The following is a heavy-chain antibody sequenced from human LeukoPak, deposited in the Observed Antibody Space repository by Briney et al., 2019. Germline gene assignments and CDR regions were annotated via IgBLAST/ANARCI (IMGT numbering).Heavy chain of an antibody. CDR2: ISNSGGST. J-gene: IGHJ4*02. D-gene: IGHD6-19*01. V-gene: IGHV3-23*01. CDR1: AFTFSTYA. Sequence: GGSLRLSCAASAFTFSTYAMSWVRQAPGKGLEWVSGISNSGGSTPYADSVRGRFTISRDNVKNLLYLQMNSLRAEDTAVYYCARVQRGIAVALDYWGQGTLATVSS. CDR3: ARVQRGIAVALDY.